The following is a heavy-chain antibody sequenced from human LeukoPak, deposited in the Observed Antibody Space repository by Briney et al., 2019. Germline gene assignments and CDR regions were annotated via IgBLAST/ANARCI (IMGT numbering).Heavy chain of an antibody. CDR3: ARQNHLRYFDWFLLPDFDY. V-gene: IGHV4-39*01. CDR2: IYYSGST. D-gene: IGHD3-9*01. J-gene: IGHJ4*02. Sequence: SETLSLTCTVSGGSIGSSSYYWGWIRQPPGKGLEWIGSIYYSGSTYYNPSLKSRVTISVDTSKNQFSLKLSSVTAADTAVYYCARQNHLRYFDWFLLPDFDYWGQGTLVTVSS. CDR1: GGSIGSSSYY.